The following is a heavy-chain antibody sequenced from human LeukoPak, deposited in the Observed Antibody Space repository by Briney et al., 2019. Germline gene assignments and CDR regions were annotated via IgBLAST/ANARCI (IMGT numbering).Heavy chain of an antibody. CDR3: ARRGGSLVYFDY. Sequence: GESLKISCKGSGYSFTNSWIGWVRQMPGEGLEWMGIIYPGDSDTRYSPSFQGQVTISADKSTTTAYLQWSSLKASDTAMYYCARRGGSLVYFDYWGQGTLVTVSS. CDR2: IYPGDSDT. CDR1: GYSFTNSW. D-gene: IGHD2-15*01. V-gene: IGHV5-51*01. J-gene: IGHJ4*02.